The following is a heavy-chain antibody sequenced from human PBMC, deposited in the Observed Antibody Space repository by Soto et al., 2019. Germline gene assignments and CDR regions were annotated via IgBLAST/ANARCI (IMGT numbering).Heavy chain of an antibody. Sequence: GASVKVSGKASGYTFTSYGISWVRQAPGQGLEWMGWISAYNGNTNYAQKLQGRVTMTTDTSTSTAYMELRSLRSDDTAVYYCARDSGRINYYGSGSYPDYYYYGMDVWGQGTTVTVSS. CDR2: ISAYNGNT. D-gene: IGHD3-10*01. CDR3: ARDSGRINYYGSGSYPDYYYYGMDV. J-gene: IGHJ6*02. V-gene: IGHV1-18*01. CDR1: GYTFTSYG.